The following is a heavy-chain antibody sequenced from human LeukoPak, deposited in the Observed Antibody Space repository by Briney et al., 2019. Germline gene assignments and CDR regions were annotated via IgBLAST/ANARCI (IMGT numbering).Heavy chain of an antibody. V-gene: IGHV3-53*01. J-gene: IGHJ4*02. CDR2: IYTGGTT. CDR3: ARDKSWNYLGY. CDR1: GFTVSNNY. Sequence: GGPLRLSCVASGFTVSNNYMSWVRQAPGKGLEWVSVIYTGGTTYYADSVKGRFTIPRDTSKNTLYLQMNSLRAEDTAVYYCARDKSWNYLGYWGQGTLVTVSS. D-gene: IGHD1-7*01.